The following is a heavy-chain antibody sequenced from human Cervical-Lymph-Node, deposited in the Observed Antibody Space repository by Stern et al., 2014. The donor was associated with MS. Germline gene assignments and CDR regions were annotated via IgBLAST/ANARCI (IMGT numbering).Heavy chain of an antibody. Sequence: QVQLVQSGAEVKKPGASVKVSCEASGYTLTSYSMHWVRQAPGPGLEWLGVIDPNGGTTRYAQKCQGRVSMTSDTSTTTVSIEVSGLTSADTAVYYCARGDHYYSYGLDVWGQGTTVTVSS. CDR3: ARGDHYYSYGLDV. CDR2: IDPNGGTT. CDR1: GYTLTSYS. J-gene: IGHJ6*02. V-gene: IGHV1-46*03.